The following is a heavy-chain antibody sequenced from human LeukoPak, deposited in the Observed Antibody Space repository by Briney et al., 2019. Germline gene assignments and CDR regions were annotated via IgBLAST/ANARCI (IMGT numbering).Heavy chain of an antibody. J-gene: IGHJ4*02. D-gene: IGHD6-19*01. Sequence: ASVKVSCKASGYTFTGYYMHWVRQAPGQGLEWMGWINPNSGGTNYAQKFQGRVTMTRDTSISTAYMELSRLRSGDTAVYYCARALAVAGTDFDYWGQGTLVTVSS. CDR2: INPNSGGT. CDR3: ARALAVAGTDFDY. V-gene: IGHV1-2*02. CDR1: GYTFTGYY.